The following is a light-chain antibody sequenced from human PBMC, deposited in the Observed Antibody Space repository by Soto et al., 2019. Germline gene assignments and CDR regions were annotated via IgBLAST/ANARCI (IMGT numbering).Light chain of an antibody. Sequence: QSALTQPASVSGSPGQSITISCTGTSGDIGSYNRVSWYQQHPGKAPKLIIYEVTDRPSGVSNRFSGSKSGNTASLTISGLQAEDEAEYYSSSYTNINTRACVFGTGTKGTVL. J-gene: IGLJ1*01. V-gene: IGLV2-14*01. CDR2: EVT. CDR3: SSYTNINTRACV. CDR1: SGDIGSYNR.